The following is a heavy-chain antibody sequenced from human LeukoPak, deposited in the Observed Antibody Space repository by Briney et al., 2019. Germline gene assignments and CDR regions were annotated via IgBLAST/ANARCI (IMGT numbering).Heavy chain of an antibody. V-gene: IGHV1-8*03. CDR2: INPNSGNT. CDR1: GYTFTGYY. Sequence: ASVKVSCKASGYTFTGYYMHWVRQAPGQGLEWMGWINPNSGNTGYAQKFQGRVTITRNTSISTAYMELSSLRSEDTAVYYCARSRRYSSSYKDYAFDIWGQGTMVTVSS. CDR3: ARSRRYSSSYKDYAFDI. D-gene: IGHD6-6*01. J-gene: IGHJ3*02.